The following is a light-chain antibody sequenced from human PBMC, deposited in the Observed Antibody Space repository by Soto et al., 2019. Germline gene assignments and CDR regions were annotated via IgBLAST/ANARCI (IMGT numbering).Light chain of an antibody. Sequence: QSALTQPASVSGSPGQSITISCTGTSSDVGGYNYVSWYQQHPDKAPKLMICDVSNRPSGVTNRFSGSKSGKTASLTISGLQAEDEDDYYCSSYTTSSTLLFVFGTGTQLTVL. CDR3: SSYTTSSTLLFV. CDR2: DVS. CDR1: SSDVGGYNY. J-gene: IGLJ1*01. V-gene: IGLV2-14*01.